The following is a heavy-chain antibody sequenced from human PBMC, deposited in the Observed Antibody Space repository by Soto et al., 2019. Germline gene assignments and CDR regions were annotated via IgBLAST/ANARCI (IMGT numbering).Heavy chain of an antibody. CDR3: ARDVTMIVVVSGLGY. J-gene: IGHJ4*02. CDR2: ISAYNGNT. D-gene: IGHD3-22*01. Sequence: ASVKVSCKASGYTFTSYGISWVRQAPGQGLEWMGWISAYNGNTNYAQKLQGRVTMTTDTSTSTAYMELRSLRSDDTAVYYCARDVTMIVVVSGLGYWGQGTLVTVSS. V-gene: IGHV1-18*01. CDR1: GYTFTSYG.